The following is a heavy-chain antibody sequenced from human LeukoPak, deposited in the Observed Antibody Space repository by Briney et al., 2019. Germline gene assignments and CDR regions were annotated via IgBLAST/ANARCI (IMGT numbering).Heavy chain of an antibody. CDR2: INSDGSST. D-gene: IGHD6-13*01. CDR1: GFTFSSYW. V-gene: IGHV3-74*01. Sequence: GGSLRLSCAASGFTFSSYWMHWVRQAPGKGLVWVSRINSDGSSTSYADSVKGRFTISRDNAKNTLYLQMNSLRAEDTAVYYCARDHGIIAAAGYYFDYWGQGTLVTVSS. J-gene: IGHJ4*02. CDR3: ARDHGIIAAAGYYFDY.